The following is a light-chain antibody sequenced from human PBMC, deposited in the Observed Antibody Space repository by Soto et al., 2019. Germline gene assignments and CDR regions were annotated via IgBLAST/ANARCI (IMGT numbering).Light chain of an antibody. V-gene: IGKV1-5*01. CDR1: QRISRW. CDR2: DAS. CDR3: QPYNNFWT. J-gene: IGKJ1*01. Sequence: DIQMTQSPSTLSASVGDRVTITCRASQRISRWLAWYQQKPGKATRLLIYDASYLERGVPSRFSGSGSGTEYTLTISDLQSDDIPTYDCQPYNNFWTFGPGTKVEI.